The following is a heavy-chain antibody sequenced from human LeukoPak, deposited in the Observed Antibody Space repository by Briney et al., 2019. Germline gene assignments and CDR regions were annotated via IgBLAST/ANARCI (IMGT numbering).Heavy chain of an antibody. CDR2: ISSSGRTI. CDR3: ARGLLLD. J-gene: IGHJ4*02. V-gene: IGHV3-48*03. CDR1: GFTFSSDE. D-gene: IGHD2/OR15-2a*01. Sequence: GGSLRLSCAASGFTFSSDEMNWVRQAPGKGLEWVSYISSSGRTIYYPDSVKGRFTVSRDNAKNSLYLQMNSLGAEDTAVYYCARGLLLDWGQGTLVTVSS.